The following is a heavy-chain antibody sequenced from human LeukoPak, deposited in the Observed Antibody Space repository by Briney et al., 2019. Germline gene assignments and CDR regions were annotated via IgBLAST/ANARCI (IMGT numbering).Heavy chain of an antibody. CDR1: GFTFSSYS. CDR3: AREPPTYSSSSEGIDY. V-gene: IGHV3-48*04. Sequence: GGSLRLSCAASGFTFSSYSMNWVRQAPGKGLEWVSYISSSSSTIYYADSVKGRFTISRDNAKNSLYLQVNSLRAEDTAVYYCAREPPTYSSSSEGIDYWGQGTLVTVSS. J-gene: IGHJ4*02. D-gene: IGHD6-6*01. CDR2: ISSSSSTI.